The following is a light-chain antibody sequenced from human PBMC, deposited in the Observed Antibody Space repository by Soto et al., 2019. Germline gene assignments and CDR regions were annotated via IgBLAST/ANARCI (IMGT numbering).Light chain of an antibody. CDR3: VLYIGSGWV. J-gene: IGLJ3*02. CDR2: STN. CDR1: SGSVSTRYY. V-gene: IGLV8-61*01. Sequence: QAVVTQEPSFSVSPGGTVTLTYGLSSGSVSTRYYPSWFQQTPGQAPRTLIYSTNSRSSGVPDRFSGSILGDKAALTITGAQADDESDYYCVLYIGSGWVFGGGTKVTVL.